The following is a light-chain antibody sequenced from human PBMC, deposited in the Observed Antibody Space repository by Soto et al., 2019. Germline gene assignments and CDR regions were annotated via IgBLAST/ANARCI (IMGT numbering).Light chain of an antibody. V-gene: IGLV2-14*01. CDR3: SSYTSRSTVA. J-gene: IGLJ2*01. Sequence: QSALTQPASVSGSPGQSITISCTGSSSDVGGYKYVSWYQQHPGKAPKLMLYEVTNRPSGVSNRFSGSKSGITASLTISGLQAEDEADYYCSSYTSRSTVAFCGGTKLTVL. CDR2: EVT. CDR1: SSDVGGYKY.